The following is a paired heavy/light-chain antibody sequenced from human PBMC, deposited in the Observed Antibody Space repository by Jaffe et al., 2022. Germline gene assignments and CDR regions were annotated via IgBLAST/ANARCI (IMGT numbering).Heavy chain of an antibody. CDR3: TNVLSRSAGGLYYFDS. V-gene: IGHV3-23*01. J-gene: IGHJ4*02. D-gene: IGHD2-15*01. Sequence: EVQLLESGGGLVQPGGSLRLSCAASGFTFTNYAMHWVRQAPGKGLEWVAIITFSGSNTYYADSVKGRFTVSRDNSKNTLSLQMNSLRAEDTAVYYCTNVLSRSAGGLYYFDSWGQGTLVTVSS. CDR2: ITFSGSNT. CDR1: GFTFTNYA.
Light chain of an antibody. V-gene: IGLV8-61*01. J-gene: IGLJ3*02. Sequence: QTVVTQEPSFSVSPGGTVTLTCGLSSGSVSTSYYPSWYQQTPGQAPRTLIYNTNTRSSGVPNRFSGSILGNKAALTITGAQADDESDYYCLLRLGTGSWVFGGGTKLTVL. CDR1: SGSVSTSYY. CDR2: NTN. CDR3: LLRLGTGSWV.